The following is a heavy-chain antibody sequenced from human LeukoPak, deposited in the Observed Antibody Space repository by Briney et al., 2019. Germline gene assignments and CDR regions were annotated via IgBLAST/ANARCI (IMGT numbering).Heavy chain of an antibody. D-gene: IGHD6-19*01. Sequence: GGSLRLSCAASGFTFSNYAMTWVRQAPGKGLEWVSAISGRDGSAYYADSVKGRFTISRDNSKNTLYLQMNSLGAEDTAVYYCASGWGFDYWGQGTLVTVSS. CDR2: ISGRDGSA. J-gene: IGHJ4*02. CDR1: GFTFSNYA. CDR3: ASGWGFDY. V-gene: IGHV3-23*01.